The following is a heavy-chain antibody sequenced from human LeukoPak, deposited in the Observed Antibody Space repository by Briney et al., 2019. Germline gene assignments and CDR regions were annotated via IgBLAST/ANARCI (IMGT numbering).Heavy chain of an antibody. D-gene: IGHD3-3*01. Sequence: GGSLRLSCAASGFTFSNYWMTWVRQAPGKGLEWVGNIKQDGSEKYYVDSVKGRFTISRDNAKNSLYLQMNSLRAEDTAVYYCARDFRFLDDYWGQGTLVAVSS. CDR2: IKQDGSEK. CDR3: ARDFRFLDDY. J-gene: IGHJ4*02. CDR1: GFTFSNYW. V-gene: IGHV3-7*01.